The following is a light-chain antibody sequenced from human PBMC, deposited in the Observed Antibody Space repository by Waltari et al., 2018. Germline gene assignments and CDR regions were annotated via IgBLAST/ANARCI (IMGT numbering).Light chain of an antibody. J-gene: IGKJ4*01. CDR2: STY. V-gene: IGKV3-20*01. Sequence: EIVLTQSPGTLSLSPGDRATLSGRASPTVSTITLSWNKQKPGQAPRVLIYSTYNRATGIPDSFGGSGFGTDFTLTINRLAPEDFAMYYCQQYDGIVVTFGGGTKVEI. CDR3: QQYDGIVVT. CDR1: PTVSTIT.